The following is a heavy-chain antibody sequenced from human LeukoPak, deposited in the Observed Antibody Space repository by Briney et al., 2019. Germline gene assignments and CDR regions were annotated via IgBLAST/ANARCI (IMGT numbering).Heavy chain of an antibody. CDR1: GFTFSSYG. D-gene: IGHD3-3*01. J-gene: IGHJ4*02. CDR2: ISSSSSTI. V-gene: IGHV3-48*01. CDR3: ARSYYDFWSGGGGPFDY. Sequence: GGSLRLSCAASGFTFSSYGMHWVRQAPGKGLEWVSYISSSSSTIYYADSVKGRFTISRDNAKNSLYPQMNSLRAEDTAVYYCARSYYDFWSGGGGPFDYWGQGTLVTVSS.